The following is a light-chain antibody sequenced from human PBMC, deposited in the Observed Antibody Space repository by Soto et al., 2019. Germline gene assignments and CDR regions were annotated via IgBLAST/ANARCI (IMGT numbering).Light chain of an antibody. J-gene: IGKJ3*01. V-gene: IGKV1-33*01. CDR2: DAA. CDR1: QDISTY. Sequence: DIQMTQSPSTLSASVGDRVTITCQASQDISTYLNWYEQKPGRAPKLLIYDAAKLETGVPSRFSGSGSGTHFILTISSLQPEDFATYFCLQYDEYPFTFGPGTTVDI. CDR3: LQYDEYPFT.